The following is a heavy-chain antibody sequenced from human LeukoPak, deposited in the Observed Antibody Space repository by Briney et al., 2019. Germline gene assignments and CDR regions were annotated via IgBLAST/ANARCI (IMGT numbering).Heavy chain of an antibody. CDR3: AKDGH. CDR1: GGTFSSYG. V-gene: IGHV3-30*18. J-gene: IGHJ4*02. Sequence: SCKASGGTFSSYGMHWVRQAPGKGLEWVAVISYDGSNKYYADSVKGRFTISRDNAKNSLYLQMNSLRAEDTAVYYCAKDGHWGQGTLVTVSS. CDR2: ISYDGSNK.